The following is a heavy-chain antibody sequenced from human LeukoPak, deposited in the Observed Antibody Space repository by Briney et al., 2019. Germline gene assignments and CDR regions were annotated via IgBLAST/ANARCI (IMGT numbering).Heavy chain of an antibody. CDR3: ARAGRRNNYDY. D-gene: IGHD5-24*01. CDR1: GGSISSYY. Sequence: SETLSLTCTVSGGSISSYYWSWIRQPPGKGLEWIGYIYYSGSTNYNPSLKSRLTISIDTSKNQFSLKLSSVTAADTAMYYCARAGRRNNYDYWGQGTLVTVSS. V-gene: IGHV4-59*01. J-gene: IGHJ4*02. CDR2: IYYSGST.